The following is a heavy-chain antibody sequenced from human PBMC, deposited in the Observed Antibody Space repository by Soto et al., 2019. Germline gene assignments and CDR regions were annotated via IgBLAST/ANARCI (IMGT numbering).Heavy chain of an antibody. CDR1: GFTVCSYA. D-gene: IGHD3-10*01. CDR3: AKDMGF. Sequence: WGSPRHSCAASGFTVCSYAMSWVRQAPGKGLEWVSSISGSGASTYYADSVKGRFTISRDNPKNTLYLQMNSLRAEDTAVYYSAKDMGFWGQGTLVTVSS. V-gene: IGHV3-23*01. CDR2: ISGSGAST. J-gene: IGHJ4*02.